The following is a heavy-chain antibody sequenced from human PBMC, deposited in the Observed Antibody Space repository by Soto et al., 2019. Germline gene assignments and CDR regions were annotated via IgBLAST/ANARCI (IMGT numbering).Heavy chain of an antibody. V-gene: IGHV3-23*01. CDR3: ANIAVAGTASILFWFDP. Sequence: GGSLRLSCAASGFTFSSYAMSWVRQAPGKGLEWVSAISGSGGSTYYADSVKGRFTISRDNSKNTLYLQMNSLRAEDTAVYYCANIAVAGTASILFWFDPWGQGTLVTVSS. CDR2: ISGSGGST. J-gene: IGHJ5*02. D-gene: IGHD6-19*01. CDR1: GFTFSSYA.